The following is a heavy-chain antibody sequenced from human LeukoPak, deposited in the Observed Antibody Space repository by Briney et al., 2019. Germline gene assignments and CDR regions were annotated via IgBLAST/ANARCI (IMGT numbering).Heavy chain of an antibody. CDR2: ISTSGSA. Sequence: SQTLSLTCTVSGGSLSSGNYYWSWIRQPAGKGLEWIGRISTSGSAKYNPSLRSRVSISVDTSKNQFSLKLSSVTAADTAVYYCARLYIAVAGTEWFDPWGQGTLVTVSS. V-gene: IGHV4-61*02. J-gene: IGHJ5*02. D-gene: IGHD6-19*01. CDR3: ARLYIAVAGTEWFDP. CDR1: GGSLSSGNYY.